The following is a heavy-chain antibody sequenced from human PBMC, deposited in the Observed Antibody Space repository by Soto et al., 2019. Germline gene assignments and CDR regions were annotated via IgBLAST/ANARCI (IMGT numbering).Heavy chain of an antibody. J-gene: IGHJ4*02. D-gene: IGHD4-17*01. CDR2: IYYSGST. Sequence: SETLSLTCSVSGDSISTSYWSWIRQPAEKRPEWIGYIYYSGSTNYNPSLKSRVTISVETSKNQYSLKLSAVTAADTAVYYCARRSTVTYDYWGQGILVTVSS. CDR1: GDSISTSY. CDR3: ARRSTVTYDY. V-gene: IGHV4-59*08.